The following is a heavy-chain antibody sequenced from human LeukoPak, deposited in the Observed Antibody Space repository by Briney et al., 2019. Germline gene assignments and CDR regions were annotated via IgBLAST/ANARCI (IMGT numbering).Heavy chain of an antibody. CDR3: ARGGIWMAARPFDY. Sequence: AGGSLRLSCAASGFTFSSYAMHWVRQAPGKGLEYVSAISSSGGSTYYANSVKGRFTISRDNSKNTLYLQMGSLRAEDTAVYYCARGGIWMAARPFDYWGQGTLVTVSS. V-gene: IGHV3-64*01. CDR2: ISSSGGST. CDR1: GFTFSSYA. J-gene: IGHJ4*02. D-gene: IGHD6-6*01.